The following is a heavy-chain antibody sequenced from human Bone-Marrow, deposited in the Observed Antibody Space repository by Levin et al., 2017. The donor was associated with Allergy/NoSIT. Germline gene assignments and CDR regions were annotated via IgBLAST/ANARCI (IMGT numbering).Heavy chain of an antibody. CDR3: TTGSVEGI. CDR1: GFTLSNAW. J-gene: IGHJ4*02. Sequence: GGSLRLSCAASGFTLSNAWMNWVRQAPGKGLEWVGRIYTKAEGDTTAYAAPVKGRLTISRDESKNTLFLQMNNLEIEDTGMYYCTTGSVEGIWGQGTLVTVSS. CDR2: IYTKAEGDTT. D-gene: IGHD1-26*01. V-gene: IGHV3-15*01.